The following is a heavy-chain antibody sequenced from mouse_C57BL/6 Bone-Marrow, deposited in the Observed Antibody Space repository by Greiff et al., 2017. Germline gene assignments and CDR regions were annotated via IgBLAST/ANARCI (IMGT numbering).Heavy chain of an antibody. CDR3: ERGYDYGRAMDY. D-gene: IGHD2-4*01. Sequence: VQLKQSGPELVKPGASVKMSCKASGYSFTGYYMNWVKQSNGQSLEWIGVINPNYGHTSYNQKFKGKATLTVDQSSSTAYMQLNSLTSEDSAVYYCERGYDYGRAMDYWGQGTAVTVSS. J-gene: IGHJ4*01. V-gene: IGHV1-39*01. CDR1: GYSFTGYY. CDR2: INPNYGHT.